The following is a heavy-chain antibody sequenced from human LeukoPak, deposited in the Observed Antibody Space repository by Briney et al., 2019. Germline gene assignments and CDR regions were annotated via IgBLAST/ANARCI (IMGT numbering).Heavy chain of an antibody. Sequence: SGTLSLTCAVSGGSISSSNWWSWVRQPPGKGLEWIGEIYHSGSTNSNPSLKSRVTISVDKSKNQFSLKLSSVTAADTAVYYCARGAVGYSYGSLWYWGQGTLVTVSS. J-gene: IGHJ4*02. V-gene: IGHV4-4*02. CDR1: GGSISSSNW. CDR3: ARGAVGYSYGSLWY. CDR2: IYHSGST. D-gene: IGHD5-18*01.